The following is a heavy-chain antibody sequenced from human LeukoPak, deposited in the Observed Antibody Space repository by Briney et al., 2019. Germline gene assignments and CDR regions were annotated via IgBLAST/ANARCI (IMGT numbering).Heavy chain of an antibody. D-gene: IGHD3-3*01. CDR3: ARVGYDFWSGSLFDAFDI. J-gene: IGHJ3*02. Sequence: GASVKVSCKASGYTFTSYGISWVRQAPGQGLEWMGWISAYNGNTNHAQKLQGRVTMTTDTSTSTAYMELRSLRSDDTAVYYCARVGYDFWSGSLFDAFDIWGQGTMVTVSS. CDR1: GYTFTSYG. CDR2: ISAYNGNT. V-gene: IGHV1-18*01.